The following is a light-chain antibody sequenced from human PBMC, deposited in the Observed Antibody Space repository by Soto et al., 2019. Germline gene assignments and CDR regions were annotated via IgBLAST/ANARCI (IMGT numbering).Light chain of an antibody. V-gene: IGLV2-23*01. CDR3: SSYVRATTYV. J-gene: IGLJ1*01. CDR2: EGI. CDR1: SSNIGGYNV. Sequence: QSVLTQPASVSGSPGQSITISCSGTSSNIGGYNVVSWYQQHPGKAPKVIVYEGIKRPSGVSDRFSGSTSGSTASLTISGLQAEDEAAYYCSSYVRATTYVSGRGTTVAVL.